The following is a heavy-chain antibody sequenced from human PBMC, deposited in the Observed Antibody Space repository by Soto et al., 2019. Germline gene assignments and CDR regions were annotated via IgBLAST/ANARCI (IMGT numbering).Heavy chain of an antibody. V-gene: IGHV1-3*01. Sequence: QVQLVQSGAEVRRPGASVKVSSKASGYTFTMYSVQWVRQAPGQRLEWMGWINAGNGDTKYSQNLQGRITITRDTSASTAYMELSSLGSEDTAVYYCARYPDVWGKGTTVTVYS. CDR1: GYTFTMYS. CDR3: ARYPDV. CDR2: INAGNGDT. J-gene: IGHJ6*04.